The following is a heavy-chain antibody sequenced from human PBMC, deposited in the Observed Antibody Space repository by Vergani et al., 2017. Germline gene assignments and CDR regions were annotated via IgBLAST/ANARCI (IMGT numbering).Heavy chain of an antibody. CDR1: GGTFSSYA. Sequence: QVQLVQSAAEVKKPHSSVKFSCMSSGGTFSSYAISWVRQARGQGLEWMGGIIPILDTANYAHKFQGRVTITADDSTSTAYMKLSSLRAEDTAGYYWARPSPNGGHYYYGMDVWGQGTTVTVSS. V-gene: IGHV1-69*12. CDR3: ARPSPNGGHYYYGMDV. CDR2: IIPILDTA. D-gene: IGHD3-10*01. J-gene: IGHJ6*02.